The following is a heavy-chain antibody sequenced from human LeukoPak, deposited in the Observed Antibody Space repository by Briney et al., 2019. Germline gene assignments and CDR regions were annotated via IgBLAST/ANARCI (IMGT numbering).Heavy chain of an antibody. CDR1: VYSISSGYY. D-gene: IGHD1-26*01. CDR3: AREVGDAETTYSDAFDF. V-gene: IGHV4-38-2*02. CDR2: IHHSGIT. Sequence: SQTLSLTCTVSVYSISSGYYWGWIRQPPGKGLEWIGSIHHSGITYYNPSLKSRVTISVDTSKNQFSLRVDSVTAADTAVYYCAREVGDAETTYSDAFDFWGQGTMVTVSS. J-gene: IGHJ3*01.